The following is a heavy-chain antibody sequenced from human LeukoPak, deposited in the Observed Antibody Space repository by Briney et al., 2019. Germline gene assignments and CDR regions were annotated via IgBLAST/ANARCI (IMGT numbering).Heavy chain of an antibody. CDR1: GFTFSSYA. CDR3: ARREYNYVGYFDY. Sequence: GGSLRLSCAASGFTFSSYAMSWVRQTPGKGLEWVSTISGSGGSTYHADPVKDRFTISRDNSKNTLYLQMNSLRAEDTAVYYCARREYNYVGYFDYWGQGTLVTVSS. D-gene: IGHD5-18*01. V-gene: IGHV3-23*01. J-gene: IGHJ4*02. CDR2: ISGSGGST.